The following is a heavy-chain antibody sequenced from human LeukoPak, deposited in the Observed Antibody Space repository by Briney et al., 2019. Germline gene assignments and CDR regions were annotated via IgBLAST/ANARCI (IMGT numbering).Heavy chain of an antibody. Sequence: ASVKVSCKASGYTFTSYDINWVRQATGQGLEWMGWMNPNSGNTGYAQKFQGRVTMTRNTSISTAYVELSSLRSEDTAVYYCARGERYSSGGAFDIWGQGTMVTVSS. V-gene: IGHV1-8*01. CDR2: MNPNSGNT. D-gene: IGHD5-18*01. CDR3: ARGERYSSGGAFDI. CDR1: GYTFTSYD. J-gene: IGHJ3*02.